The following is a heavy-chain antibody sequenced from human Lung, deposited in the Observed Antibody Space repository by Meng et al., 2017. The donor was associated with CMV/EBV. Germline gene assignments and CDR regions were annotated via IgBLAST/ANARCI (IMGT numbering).Heavy chain of an antibody. CDR1: GFTFSSYA. J-gene: IGHJ4*02. D-gene: IGHD2-2*01. Sequence: GGSLRLSCAASGFTFSSYAMSWVRQAPGKGLEWVSVIYSGGSSTYYADSVKGRFTISRDNSKNTLYLQMNSLRAEDTAVYYCAKVRGYCSSTSCSPLQYWGQRTLVTVSS. CDR2: IYSGGSST. CDR3: AKVRGYCSSTSCSPLQY. V-gene: IGHV3-23*03.